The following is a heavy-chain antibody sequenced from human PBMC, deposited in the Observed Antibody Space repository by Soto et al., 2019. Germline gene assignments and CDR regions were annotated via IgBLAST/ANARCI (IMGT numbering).Heavy chain of an antibody. J-gene: IGHJ4*02. CDR1: GYSFTSYN. CDR2: MNPNSGNA. D-gene: IGHD6-19*01. CDR3: GRGGRWLVHGIDY. V-gene: IGHV1-8*01. Sequence: QVQLVQSGAEVKKPGASVKVSCKASGYSFTSYNINWVRQATGQGLEWMGWMNPNSGNAGNAQMFQGRVTMTTDTSISTAYMELSSLTSEDTAVYYCGRGGRWLVHGIDYWGQGTLFTVSS.